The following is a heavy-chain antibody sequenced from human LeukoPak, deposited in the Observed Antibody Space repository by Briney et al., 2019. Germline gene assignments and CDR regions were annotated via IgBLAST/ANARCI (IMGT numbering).Heavy chain of an antibody. V-gene: IGHV4-61*02. D-gene: IGHD1-1*01. CDR1: GGSISSGSYY. J-gene: IGHJ4*02. CDR3: ARAQRYDNFDY. Sequence: PSQTLSLTCTVSGGSISSGSYYWSWIRQPAGKGLEWIGRIYTSGSTNYNPSLKSRVTISVDTSKNQFSLKLSSVTAADTAVYYCARAQRYDNFDYWGQGTLVTVSS. CDR2: IYTSGST.